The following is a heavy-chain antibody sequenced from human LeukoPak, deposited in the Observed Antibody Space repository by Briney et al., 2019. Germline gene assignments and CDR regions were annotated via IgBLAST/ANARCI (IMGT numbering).Heavy chain of an antibody. CDR1: GYTFTSYG. Sequence: ASVKVSCKASGYTFTSYGISWVRQAPGQGLEWMGWISAYNGNTNYAQKLQGRVTMTADTSTSTAYMELRSLRSDDTAVYYCARDRLLWFGELSAYYYYYMDVWGKGTTVTISS. J-gene: IGHJ6*03. CDR3: ARDRLLWFGELSAYYYYYMDV. CDR2: ISAYNGNT. V-gene: IGHV1-18*01. D-gene: IGHD3-10*01.